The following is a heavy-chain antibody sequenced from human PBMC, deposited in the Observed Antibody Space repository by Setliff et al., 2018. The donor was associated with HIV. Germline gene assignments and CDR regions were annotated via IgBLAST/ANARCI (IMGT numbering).Heavy chain of an antibody. CDR1: GFIFSSYW. V-gene: IGHV3-7*01. J-gene: IGHJ4*02. CDR3: ARDEATGGVDY. D-gene: IGHD3-16*01. CDR2: IKQGGSEK. Sequence: GGSLRLSCTASGFIFSSYWMSWVRQAPGKGLEWVANIKQGGSEKYYVDSVKGRFTMSRDNAKNSLFLQMHSLRAEDTAVYYCARDEATGGVDYWGQGTLVTVSS.